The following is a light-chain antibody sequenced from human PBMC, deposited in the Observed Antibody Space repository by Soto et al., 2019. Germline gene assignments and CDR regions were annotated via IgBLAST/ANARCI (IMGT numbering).Light chain of an antibody. J-gene: IGLJ2*01. Sequence: QSALTQPASVSGSPGQSITISCTGTRSDVGGYNYVSWYQQHPGKAPKLMICDVSNRPSGVSNRFSGSKSGNTASLTISGLQAEDEADYYCSSYTSSSSLVFGGGTKLTVL. CDR1: RSDVGGYNY. CDR2: DVS. V-gene: IGLV2-14*03. CDR3: SSYTSSSSLV.